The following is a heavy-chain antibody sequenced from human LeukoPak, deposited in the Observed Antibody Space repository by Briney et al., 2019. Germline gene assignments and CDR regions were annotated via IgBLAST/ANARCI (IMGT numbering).Heavy chain of an antibody. Sequence: PSETLSLTCAVSGGSISTNNWWSWVRQPPGKGLEWIGEIYRDGSTNYNPSPKSRSVISIDKPNNQFSLKLSSVTAADTAVYYCARGLGTYYYGSGSYYFDYWGQGALVTVSS. J-gene: IGHJ4*02. V-gene: IGHV4-4*02. D-gene: IGHD3-10*01. CDR2: IYRDGST. CDR3: ARGLGTYYYGSGSYYFDY. CDR1: GGSISTNNW.